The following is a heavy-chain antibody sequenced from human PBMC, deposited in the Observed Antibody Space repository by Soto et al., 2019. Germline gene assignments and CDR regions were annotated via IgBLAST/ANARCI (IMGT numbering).Heavy chain of an antibody. CDR3: ARGAHRRDSSGYLNY. CDR2: VNPNSGGT. V-gene: IGHV1-2*02. D-gene: IGHD3-22*01. CDR1: GYTFTGYY. Sequence: GASVKVSCKASGYTFTGYYMHWVRQAPGQGLEWMGWVNPNSGGTNYAQKFQGRVTMTRDTSISTAYMELSRLRSDGTAVYYCARGAHRRDSSGYLNYWGQGTLVTVSS. J-gene: IGHJ4*02.